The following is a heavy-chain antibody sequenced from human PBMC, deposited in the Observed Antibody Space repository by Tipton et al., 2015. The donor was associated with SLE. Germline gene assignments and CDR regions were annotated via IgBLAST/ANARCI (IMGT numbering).Heavy chain of an antibody. CDR3: ATTNWLDS. CDR1: GSTFRSSW. J-gene: IGHJ5*01. V-gene: IGHV3-7*01. CDR2: IKEDGGEK. Sequence: SLRLSCAASGSTFRSSWMNWVRQAPGKGLEWVANIKEDGGEKNYVDSVKGRFTISRDNAKNSLYLQMNSLRDEDTAVYYCATTNWLDSWGQGTLVTVSS.